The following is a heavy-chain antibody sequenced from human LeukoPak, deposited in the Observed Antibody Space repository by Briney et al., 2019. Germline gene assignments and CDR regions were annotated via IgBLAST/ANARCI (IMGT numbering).Heavy chain of an antibody. Sequence: PSETLSLTCTVSGGSISSGSYYWSWIRQPAGKGLEWIGRIYTSGSTNYNPSLKSRVTISVDTSKNQFSLKLSSVTAADTAVYYCARHHVVVVAAPFDYWGQGTLVTVSS. J-gene: IGHJ4*02. V-gene: IGHV4-61*02. D-gene: IGHD2-15*01. CDR1: GGSISSGSYY. CDR3: ARHHVVVVAAPFDY. CDR2: IYTSGST.